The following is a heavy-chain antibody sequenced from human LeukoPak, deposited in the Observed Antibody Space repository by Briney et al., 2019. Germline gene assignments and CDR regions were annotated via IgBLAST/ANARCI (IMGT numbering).Heavy chain of an antibody. CDR3: ATMAVKYQLLTWYYFDY. V-gene: IGHV1-24*01. CDR2: FDPEDGET. J-gene: IGHJ4*02. Sequence: ASVKVSCKVSGYTLTELSMHWVRQAPGKGLEWMGGFDPEDGETIYAQKFQGRVTMTEDTSTDTAYMELSSLRSEDTAVYYCATMAVKYQLLTWYYFDYWGQGTLVTVSS. D-gene: IGHD2-2*01. CDR1: GYTLTELS.